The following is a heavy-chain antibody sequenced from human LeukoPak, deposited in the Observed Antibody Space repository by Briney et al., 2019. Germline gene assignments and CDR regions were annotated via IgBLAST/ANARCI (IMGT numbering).Heavy chain of an antibody. J-gene: IGHJ4*02. CDR2: IIPIFGTA. CDR1: GGTFSSYA. D-gene: IGHD3-10*02. Sequence: SVKVSCKASGGTFSSYAISWVRQAPGQGLEWMGGIIPIFGTANYAQKFQGRVTITADESTSTAYMELSSLRSEDTAVYYCAKGVWGVTHFNYWGQGTLVTVSS. CDR3: AKGVWGVTHFNY. V-gene: IGHV1-69*01.